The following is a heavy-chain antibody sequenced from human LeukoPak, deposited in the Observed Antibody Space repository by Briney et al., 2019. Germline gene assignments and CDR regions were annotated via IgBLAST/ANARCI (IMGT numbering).Heavy chain of an antibody. V-gene: IGHV4-39*01. D-gene: IGHD7-27*01. Sequence: SETLSLTCTVSGGSIGNHYWDWIRQPPGKGLEWVGSISYSGSTYYNPSLWSRVAVSVDTSKSQFSLEVRSVTAADTAVYYCARRPLGYWDYWGQGTLVTVSS. CDR1: GGSIGNHY. CDR3: ARRPLGYWDY. J-gene: IGHJ4*02. CDR2: ISYSGST.